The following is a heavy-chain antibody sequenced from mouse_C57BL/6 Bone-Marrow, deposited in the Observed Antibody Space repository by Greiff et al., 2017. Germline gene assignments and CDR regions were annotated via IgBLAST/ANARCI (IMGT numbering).Heavy chain of an antibody. CDR1: GYTFTSYW. D-gene: IGHD2-1*01. Sequence: QVQLQQPGAELVKPGASVKMSCKASGYTFTSYWITWVKQRPGQGLEWIGDIYPGSGSTNYNVKFKSKATLTVDTSSSTAYMQLSSLTSEDSAVYYCARDRYGNLDCWGQGTTLTVSS. V-gene: IGHV1-55*01. CDR3: ARDRYGNLDC. J-gene: IGHJ2*01. CDR2: IYPGSGST.